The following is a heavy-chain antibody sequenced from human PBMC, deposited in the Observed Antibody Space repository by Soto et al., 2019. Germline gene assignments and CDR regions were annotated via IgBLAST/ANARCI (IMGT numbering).Heavy chain of an antibody. J-gene: IGHJ5*01. CDR3: AKARCYTTDCYVPDS. Sequence: GGSLRLSCAASGFTFSSYAMHWVRQAPGKGLEWVAVISYDGSNKYYADSVKGRFTISRDNSKSTLYLQMNSLRAEDTAMYYCAKARCYTTDCYVPDSWGQGTLVTVSS. CDR2: ISYDGSNK. D-gene: IGHD3-16*02. CDR1: GFTFSSYA. V-gene: IGHV3-30-3*01.